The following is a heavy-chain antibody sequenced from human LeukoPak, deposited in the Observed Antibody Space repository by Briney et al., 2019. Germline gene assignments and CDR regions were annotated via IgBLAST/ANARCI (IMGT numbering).Heavy chain of an antibody. CDR2: IYYSGST. CDR3: AIWRGLGYCSSTSCFRFDP. CDR1: GGSISSYY. V-gene: IGHV4-59*01. J-gene: IGHJ5*02. Sequence: SETLSLTCTVSGGSISSYYWSWIRQPPGRGLEWIGYIYYSGSTNYNPSLKSRVTISVDTSKNQFSLKLSSVTAADTAVYYCAIWRGLGYCSSTSCFRFDPWGQGTLVTVSS. D-gene: IGHD2-2*01.